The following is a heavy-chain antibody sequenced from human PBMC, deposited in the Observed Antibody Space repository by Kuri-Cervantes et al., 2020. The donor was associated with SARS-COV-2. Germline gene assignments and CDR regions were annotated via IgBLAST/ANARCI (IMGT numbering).Heavy chain of an antibody. D-gene: IGHD6-6*01. Sequence: GSLRLSCTASGGSISSSSYYWGWIRQPPGKGLEWIGSIYYSGSTYYNPSLKSRVTISVDTSKNQFSLKLSSVTAADTAVYYCARNVKYRQPYYYVDVRGKGTTVTVSS. CDR3: ARNVKYRQPYYYVDV. CDR1: GGSISSSSYY. V-gene: IGHV4-39*07. CDR2: IYYSGST. J-gene: IGHJ6*03.